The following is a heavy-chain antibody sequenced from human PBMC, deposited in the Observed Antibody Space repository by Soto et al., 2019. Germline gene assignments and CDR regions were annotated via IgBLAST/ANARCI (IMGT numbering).Heavy chain of an antibody. CDR2: IYWDDDK. J-gene: IGHJ2*01. CDR1: GFSLSTSGVG. CDR3: AHRGYYDSSGYYYWYFDL. Sequence: QITLKESGPTLVKPTQTLTLTCTFSGFSLSTSGVGVGWIRQPPGKALEWLALIYWDDDKRYSPSLQSRLTITKDTAKNQVVLTMTNMDPVDTATYYCAHRGYYDSSGYYYWYFDLWGRGTLVAFSS. V-gene: IGHV2-5*02. D-gene: IGHD3-22*01.